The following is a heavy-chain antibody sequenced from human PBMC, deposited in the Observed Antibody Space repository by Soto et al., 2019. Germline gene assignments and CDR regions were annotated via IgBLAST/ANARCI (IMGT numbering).Heavy chain of an antibody. Sequence: ATVKVSCKASGYTFTSYDINLVRQATGQGLEWMGWMNPNSGNTGYAQKFQGRVTMTRNTSISTAYMELSSLRAEDTAVYYCARVELGYYYYYYMDVWGKGTTVTVSS. CDR2: MNPNSGNT. V-gene: IGHV1-8*01. CDR3: ARVELGYYYYYYMDV. J-gene: IGHJ6*03. CDR1: GYTFTSYD. D-gene: IGHD1-7*01.